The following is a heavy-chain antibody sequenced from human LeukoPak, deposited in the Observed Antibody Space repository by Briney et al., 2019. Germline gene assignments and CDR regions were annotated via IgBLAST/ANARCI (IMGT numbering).Heavy chain of an antibody. CDR2: ISAYNGNT. J-gene: IGHJ4*02. Sequence: ASVKVSCKASGYTFTSYYMHWVRQAPGQGLEWMGWISAYNGNTNYAQKLQGRVTMTTDTSTSTAYMELRSLRSDDTAVYYCARMGIQLPIDYWGQGTLVTVSS. CDR1: GYTFTSYY. D-gene: IGHD5-18*01. CDR3: ARMGIQLPIDY. V-gene: IGHV1-18*04.